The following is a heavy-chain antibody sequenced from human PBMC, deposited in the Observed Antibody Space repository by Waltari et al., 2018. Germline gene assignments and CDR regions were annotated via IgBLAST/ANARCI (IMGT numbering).Heavy chain of an antibody. CDR1: GGSPTDAGNN. Sequence: QVQLQQWGAGLVRPSETLSLTCTVSGGSPTDAGNNWGWIRQTPGKGLEWVGEVNCRKTNYSPSLKSRVTISEDTSKNQISLQLRSVTAADSAVYYCARGRRGPFYYGSESYSHFDPWGQGPLVTVSS. V-gene: IGHV4-34*02. CDR2: VNCRKT. CDR3: ARGRRGPFYYGSESYSHFDP. J-gene: IGHJ5*02. D-gene: IGHD3-10*01.